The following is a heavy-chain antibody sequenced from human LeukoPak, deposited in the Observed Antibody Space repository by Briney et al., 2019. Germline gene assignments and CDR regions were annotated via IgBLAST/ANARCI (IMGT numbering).Heavy chain of an antibody. Sequence: PSETLSLTCTVSGGSISSSSYYWGWIRQPPGKGLEWIGSIYYNGSTYYNPSLKSRVTISVDTSKNQFSLKLNSVTAADTAVYYCARARKSGGITMIRGVKDRGWFDPWGQGTLVTVSS. CDR3: ARARKSGGITMIRGVKDRGWFDP. CDR2: IYYNGST. J-gene: IGHJ5*02. V-gene: IGHV4-39*01. CDR1: GGSISSSSYY. D-gene: IGHD3-10*01.